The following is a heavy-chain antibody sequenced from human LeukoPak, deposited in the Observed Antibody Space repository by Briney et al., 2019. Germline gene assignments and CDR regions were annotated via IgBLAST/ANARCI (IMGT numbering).Heavy chain of an antibody. J-gene: IGHJ6*02. Sequence: PGGSLRLSCAASGFTVSSNYMSWARQAPGKGLEWVSVIYSGGSTYYADSVKGRFTISRDNSKNTLYLQMNSLRAEDTAVYYCARDVGAAATLYSYYGMDVGGQGTTVTVSS. V-gene: IGHV3-66*01. CDR3: ARDVGAAATLYSYYGMDV. CDR1: GFTVSSNY. CDR2: IYSGGST. D-gene: IGHD6-13*01.